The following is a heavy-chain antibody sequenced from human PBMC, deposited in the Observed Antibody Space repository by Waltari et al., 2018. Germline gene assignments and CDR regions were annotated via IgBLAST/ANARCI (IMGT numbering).Heavy chain of an antibody. Sequence: QLQLQESGPGLVKPSGTLSLTCVVSVDPVSGNSWWSWVRQSPDKGLEWIGQVHRNGRTNYNPSLASRAIVSLDSSMNQFSLRILSATAADMAVYYCARDLGRGLFLDSWGQGTLVTVSP. CDR1: VDPVSGNSW. CDR2: VHRNGRT. J-gene: IGHJ4*02. D-gene: IGHD2-15*01. V-gene: IGHV4-4*02. CDR3: ARDLGRGLFLDS.